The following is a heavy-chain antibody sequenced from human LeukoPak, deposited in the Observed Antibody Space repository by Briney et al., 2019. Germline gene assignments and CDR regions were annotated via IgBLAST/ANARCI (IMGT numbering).Heavy chain of an antibody. J-gene: IGHJ4*02. CDR3: ARVEPYCSSTSCYWRYFDY. Sequence: GGSLRLSCAASGFTFSSYSMNWVRQAPGKGLEWVSSISSCSSYIYYADSVKGRFTSSRDNAKNSLYLQMNSLRAEDTAVYYCARVEPYCSSTSCYWRYFDYWGQGTLATVSS. V-gene: IGHV3-21*01. D-gene: IGHD2-2*01. CDR1: GFTFSSYS. CDR2: ISSCSSYI.